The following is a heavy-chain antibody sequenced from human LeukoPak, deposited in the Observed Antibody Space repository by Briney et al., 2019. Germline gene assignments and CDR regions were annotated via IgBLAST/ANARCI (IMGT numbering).Heavy chain of an antibody. CDR2: IYSGGTI. D-gene: IGHD1-26*01. Sequence: PGGSLRLSCAASGFTVSSNYMSWVRQAPGKGLEWVSVIYSGGTIYYADSVKGRFTISRDNSRNTLYLQMNSLRAEDTAVYYCARDGGSYSNLDYWGQGTLVTVSS. CDR3: ARDGGSYSNLDY. J-gene: IGHJ4*02. CDR1: GFTVSSNY. V-gene: IGHV3-66*01.